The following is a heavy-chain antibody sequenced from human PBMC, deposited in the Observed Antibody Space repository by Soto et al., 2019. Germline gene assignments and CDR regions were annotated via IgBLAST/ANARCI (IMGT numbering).Heavy chain of an antibody. V-gene: IGHV4-61*08. Sequence: PSETLSLTCTVSGDSVSSGDYSWTWTRQPPGKRLEWMGYFYSVGSSDYNPSLKSRVTISLGTSKNQFSLHLTSVTAADTAVYYWTRVLAPATWG. CDR1: GDSVSSGDYS. D-gene: IGHD2-8*02. J-gene: IGHJ5*01. CDR3: TRVLAPAT. CDR2: FYSVGSS.